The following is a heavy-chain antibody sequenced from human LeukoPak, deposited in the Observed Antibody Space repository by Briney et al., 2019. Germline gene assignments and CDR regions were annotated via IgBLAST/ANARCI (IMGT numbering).Heavy chain of an antibody. CDR3: ARDLWFGSRYYYYMDV. J-gene: IGHJ6*03. CDR1: GYTFTSYY. Sequence: ASVKVSCKASGYTFTSYYMHWVRQAPGQGLEGMGIINPSGGSTSYAQKFQGRVTMTRDTSTSTVYMELSSLRSEDTAVYYCARDLWFGSRYYYYMDVWGKGTTVTISS. D-gene: IGHD3-10*01. V-gene: IGHV1-46*01. CDR2: INPSGGST.